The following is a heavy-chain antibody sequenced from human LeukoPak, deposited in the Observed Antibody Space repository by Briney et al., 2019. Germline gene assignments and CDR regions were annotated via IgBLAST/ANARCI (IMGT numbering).Heavy chain of an antibody. Sequence: SETLSLTCAVYGGSFSGYYWSWIRQPPGKGLEWIGEINHSGSTNYNPSLKSRVTISVDTSKNQFSLKLSSVTAADTAVYYCARGEGGLRYFDRLSTYYMDVWGKGTTVTISS. D-gene: IGHD3-9*01. CDR1: GGSFSGYY. V-gene: IGHV4-34*01. CDR3: ARGEGGLRYFDRLSTYYMDV. J-gene: IGHJ6*03. CDR2: INHSGST.